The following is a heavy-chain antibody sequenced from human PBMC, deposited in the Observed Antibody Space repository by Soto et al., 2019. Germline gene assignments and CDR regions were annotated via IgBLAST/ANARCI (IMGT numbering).Heavy chain of an antibody. J-gene: IGHJ4*02. CDR2: IRSSGDII. CDR3: ARDGRGGDY. V-gene: IGHV3-48*03. D-gene: IGHD5-12*01. Sequence: GGSLRLSCTASGFTFGNYEMNWVRQAPGKGLEWISYIRSSGDIIYYADSVKGRFTISRDNAKNSLYLQMSSLRADDTAVYYCARDGRGGDYWGQGTLVTVSS. CDR1: GFTFGNYE.